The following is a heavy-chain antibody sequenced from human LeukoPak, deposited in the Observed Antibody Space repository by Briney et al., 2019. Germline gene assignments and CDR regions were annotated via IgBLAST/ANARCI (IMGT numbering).Heavy chain of an antibody. CDR1: GYTFTSYD. D-gene: IGHD4-11*01. CDR2: MNPNSGNT. V-gene: IGHV1-8*01. CDR3: AREEVTTRWFDP. Sequence: ASVKVSCKASGYTFTSYDINWVRQATGQGLEWMGWMNPNSGNTGYAQKFQGRVTMTRNTSISTAYMELSSLRSEDTAVYYCAREEVTTRWFDPWGQGTLVTVSS. J-gene: IGHJ5*02.